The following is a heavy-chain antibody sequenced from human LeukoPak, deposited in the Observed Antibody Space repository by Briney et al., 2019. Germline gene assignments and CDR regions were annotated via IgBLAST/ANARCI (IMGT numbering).Heavy chain of an antibody. J-gene: IGHJ3*01. D-gene: IGHD3-22*01. V-gene: IGHV4-34*01. CDR2: INHSGST. Sequence: MPSETLSLTCAVYGGSFSGYYWSWIRQPPGKGLEWIGEINHSGSTNYNPSLKSRVTISVDTSKNQFSLKLSSVTAADTAVYYCARDHRYFYYYDSSGYSWGQGTMVTVSS. CDR3: ARDHRYFYYYDSSGYS. CDR1: GGSFSGYY.